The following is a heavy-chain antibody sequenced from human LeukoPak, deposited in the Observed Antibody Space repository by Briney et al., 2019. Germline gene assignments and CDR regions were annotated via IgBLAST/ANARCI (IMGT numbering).Heavy chain of an antibody. CDR2: IYYSGST. CDR3: ARVSLAVAGSFDY. D-gene: IGHD6-19*01. CDR1: GGSVSSGSYY. Sequence: SETLSLTCTVSGGSVSSGSYYWSWIRQPPGKGLEWIGYIYYSGSTNYNPSLKSRVTISVDTSKNQFSLKLSPVTAADTAVYYCARVSLAVAGSFDYWGQGTLVTVSS. V-gene: IGHV4-61*01. J-gene: IGHJ4*02.